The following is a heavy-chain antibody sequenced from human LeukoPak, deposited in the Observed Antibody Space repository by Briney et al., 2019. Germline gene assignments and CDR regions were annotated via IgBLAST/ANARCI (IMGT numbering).Heavy chain of an antibody. CDR2: IKSKTNGGTA. Sequence: GVSVRLSCAASGFIFSDVWMTWVRQAPGKGLEWVGRIKSKTNGGTADYAAPVKGRFTISRDDSKNMLYLQMNSLTTEDAAVYYCTTWLSCGGCTCYYWGRGTLLTVSS. D-gene: IGHD2-15*01. V-gene: IGHV3-15*01. CDR3: TTWLSCGGCTCYY. J-gene: IGHJ4*01. CDR1: GFIFSDVW.